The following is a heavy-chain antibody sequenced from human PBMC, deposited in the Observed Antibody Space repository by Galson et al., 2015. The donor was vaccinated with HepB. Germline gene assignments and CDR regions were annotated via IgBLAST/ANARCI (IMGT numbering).Heavy chain of an antibody. CDR2: ISGSGGTT. D-gene: IGHD4-23*01. J-gene: IGHJ4*02. Sequence: LRLSYAASGFIFRSYAMSWVRQAPGKGLEWVSAISGSGGTTWYADSVKGRFTISRDNSKNALSLQMNSLRVEDTAVYYCAKEETKVGTPGVDHWGQGILVTVSS. CDR3: AKEETKVGTPGVDH. CDR1: GFIFRSYA. V-gene: IGHV3-23*01.